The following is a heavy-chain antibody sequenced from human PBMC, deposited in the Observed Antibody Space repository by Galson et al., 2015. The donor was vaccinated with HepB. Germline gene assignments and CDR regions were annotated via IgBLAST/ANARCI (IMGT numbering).Heavy chain of an antibody. CDR1: GYTLTELS. D-gene: IGHD2-15*01. Sequence: SVKVSCKVSGYTLTELSMHWVRQAPGKGLEWMGGFDPEDGETIYAQKFQGRVTMTEDTSTDTAYMELSSVTAADTAVYYCARGCVVGHCSGGSCRYFDLWGRGTLVTVSS. J-gene: IGHJ2*01. CDR3: ARGCVVGHCSGGSCRYFDL. V-gene: IGHV1-24*01. CDR2: FDPEDGET.